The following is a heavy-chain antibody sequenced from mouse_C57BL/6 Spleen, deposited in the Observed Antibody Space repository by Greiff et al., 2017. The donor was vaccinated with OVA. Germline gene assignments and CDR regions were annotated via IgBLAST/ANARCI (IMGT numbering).Heavy chain of an antibody. CDR1: GFTFSSYA. V-gene: IGHV5-4*01. CDR2: ISDGGSYT. Sequence: EVTLVESGGGLVKPGGSLKLSCAASGFTFSSYAMSWVRQTPEKRLEWVATISDGGSYTYYPDNVKGRFTISRDNAKNNLYLQMSHLKSEDTAMYYCARESNYDAMDYWGQGTSVTVSS. CDR3: ARESNYDAMDY. D-gene: IGHD2-5*01. J-gene: IGHJ4*01.